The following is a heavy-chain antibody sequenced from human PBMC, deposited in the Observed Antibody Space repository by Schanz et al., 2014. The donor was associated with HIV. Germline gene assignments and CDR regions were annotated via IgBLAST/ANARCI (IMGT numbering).Heavy chain of an antibody. Sequence: QEQLVESGGGVVQPGKSLRLSCAASGFTFRNFGMHWVRQAPGKGLEWVAVISYDGSNKNYADSVKGRFTISRDNAKKSLYLQMDSLRGEDTAVYYCAKIGHSVSLGDSWGQGTLVTVST. CDR3: AKIGHSVSLGDS. CDR2: ISYDGSNK. J-gene: IGHJ4*02. CDR1: GFTFRNFG. D-gene: IGHD3-16*01. V-gene: IGHV3-30-3*02.